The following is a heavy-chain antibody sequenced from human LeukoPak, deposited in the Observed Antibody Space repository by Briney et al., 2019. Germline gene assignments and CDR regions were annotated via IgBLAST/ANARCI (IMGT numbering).Heavy chain of an antibody. CDR2: IYYSGTT. Sequence: SETLSLTCTVSGGSITNNYWSWIRQTPGKGLEWIGYIYYSGTTTYNPSLKSRVTISVDTSKNQFSLKLSSVTAADTAVYYCAKGGWLQPPAPYAFDIWGQGTMVTVSS. CDR3: AKGGWLQPPAPYAFDI. J-gene: IGHJ3*02. V-gene: IGHV4-59*08. D-gene: IGHD5-24*01. CDR1: GGSITNNY.